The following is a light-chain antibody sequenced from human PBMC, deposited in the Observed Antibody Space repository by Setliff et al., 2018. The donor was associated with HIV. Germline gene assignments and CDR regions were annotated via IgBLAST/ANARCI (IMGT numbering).Light chain of an antibody. CDR2: EVS. CDR1: SSDVGSYNF. V-gene: IGLV2-23*02. CDR3: CSYASTGSFV. J-gene: IGLJ1*01. Sequence: QSALTQPASVSGSPGQSITISCAGTSSDVGSYNFVSWYQQHPGKAPKLIIYEVSKWPSVVSNHFSGSKSGNTASLTISGLQTEDEAEYYCCSYASTGSFVFGTGTKVTVL.